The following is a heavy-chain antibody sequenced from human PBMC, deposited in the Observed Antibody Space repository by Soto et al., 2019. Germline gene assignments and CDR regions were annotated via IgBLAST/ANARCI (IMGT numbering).Heavy chain of an antibody. V-gene: IGHV3-53*01. D-gene: IGHD1-26*01. CDR1: GFSVSSNY. J-gene: IGHJ5*02. CDR2: HYSGGST. Sequence: HPGGSLRLSCAISGFSVSSNYLSWVRQAPGKGLEWVSVHYSGGSTYYADSVQGRFTISRDKSNNTLYLQMRRVRAEDTAVYFCARHRHPRGTVGATSPLDPWGQGTQVTVPQ. CDR3: ARHRHPRGTVGATSPLDP.